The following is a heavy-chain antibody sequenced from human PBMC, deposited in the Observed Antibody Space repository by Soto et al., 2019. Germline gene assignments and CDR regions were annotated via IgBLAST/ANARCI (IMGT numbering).Heavy chain of an antibody. D-gene: IGHD3-16*01. CDR1: GFTFSSYW. CDR2: IKQDGSEK. J-gene: IGHJ6*03. CDR3: ARDPPGGDYYYMDV. V-gene: IGHV3-7*01. Sequence: GSLRLSCAASGFTFSSYWMSWVRQAPGKGLEWVANIKQDGSEKYYVDSVKGRFTISRDNAKNSLYLQTNSLRAEDTAVYYCARDPPGGDYYYMDVWGKGTTVTVSS.